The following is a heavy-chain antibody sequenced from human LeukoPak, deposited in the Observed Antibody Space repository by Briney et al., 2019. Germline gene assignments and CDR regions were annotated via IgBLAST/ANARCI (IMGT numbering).Heavy chain of an antibody. CDR2: IYYSGST. V-gene: IGHV4-39*01. Sequence: SETLSLTCTVSGGSISSSSYYWGWIRQPPGKGLECIGSIYYSGSTYYNPSLKSRVTISVDTSKNQFSLKLSSVTAADTAVYYCARLKYSSGWYGFDYWGQGTLVTVSS. CDR3: ARLKYSSGWYGFDY. J-gene: IGHJ4*02. CDR1: GGSISSSSYY. D-gene: IGHD6-19*01.